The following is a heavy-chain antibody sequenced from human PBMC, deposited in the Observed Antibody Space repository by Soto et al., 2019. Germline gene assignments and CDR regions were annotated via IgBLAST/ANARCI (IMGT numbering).Heavy chain of an antibody. V-gene: IGHV4-34*01. CDR3: ARHMTNYGMDF. Sequence: PSETLSLTCAVYGGSFSGYYWSWIRQPPGKGLEWIGEINHSGSTNYNPSLKSRVTISVDTSKNQFSLKLSSVTAADTAVYYCARHMTNYGMDFRGQGTKVTVSS. CDR1: GGSFSGYY. J-gene: IGHJ6*02. CDR2: INHSGST.